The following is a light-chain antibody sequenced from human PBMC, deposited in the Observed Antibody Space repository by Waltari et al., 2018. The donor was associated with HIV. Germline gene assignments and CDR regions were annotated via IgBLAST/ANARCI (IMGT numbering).Light chain of an antibody. J-gene: IGKJ3*01. V-gene: IGKV1-39*01. CDR2: SAT. CDR3: EQIYTFPLFT. CDR1: QTIGDY. Sequence: DIQLTQSPSPLSASVGDRVTITCRASQTIGDYVNWYQQKPGKPPKLLIYSATSLQPWVPSRFSGSGSGTDFALTISSLQPEDFAIYYCEQIYTFPLFTFGPGTKVDIK.